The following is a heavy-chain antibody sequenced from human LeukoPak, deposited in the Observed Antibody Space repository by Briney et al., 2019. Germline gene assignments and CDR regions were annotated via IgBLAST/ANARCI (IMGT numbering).Heavy chain of an antibody. CDR3: ARHGTAMVLHPIDY. CDR2: IYYSGST. Sequence: SETLSLTCTVSGGSISSSSYYWGWIRQPPGKGLEWIGSIYYSGSTYYNPSLKSRVTISVDTSKNQFSLKLSSVTAADTAVYYCARHGTAMVLHPIDYWGQGTLVTVSS. V-gene: IGHV4-39*01. D-gene: IGHD2-21*02. J-gene: IGHJ4*02. CDR1: GGSISSSSYY.